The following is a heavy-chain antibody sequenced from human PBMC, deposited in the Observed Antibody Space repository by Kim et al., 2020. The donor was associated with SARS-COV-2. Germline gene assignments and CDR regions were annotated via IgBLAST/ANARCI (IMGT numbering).Heavy chain of an antibody. D-gene: IGHD3-10*01. V-gene: IGHV1-3*01. J-gene: IGHJ5*02. Sequence: QKFQGRVTITRDTSASTAYMELSSLRSEDTAVYYCARGKLLWFGELSVDPWGQGTLVTVSS. CDR3: ARGKLLWFGELSVDP.